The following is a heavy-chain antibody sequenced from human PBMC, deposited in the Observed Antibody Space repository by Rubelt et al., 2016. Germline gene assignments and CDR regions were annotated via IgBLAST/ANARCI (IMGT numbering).Heavy chain of an antibody. CDR3: ARERGGVTTVTTPFDH. Sequence: RAAGEGLEWIGIINPSGGSTSYAQKFEGRVTVTRDTSSSTVYMEVSSLRDVDTAVYYCARERGGVTTVTTPFDHWGQGTLVTVSS. D-gene: IGHD4-17*01. V-gene: IGHV1-46*01. CDR2: INPSGGST. J-gene: IGHJ4*02.